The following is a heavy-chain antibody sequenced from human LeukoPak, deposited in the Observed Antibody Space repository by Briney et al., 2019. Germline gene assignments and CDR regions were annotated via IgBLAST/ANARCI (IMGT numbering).Heavy chain of an antibody. CDR1: GGSISSSSYY. Sequence: SETLSLTRTVSGGSISSSSYYWGWIRQPPGTGLEWIGSIYYSGSTYYNPSLKSRVTISVDTSKNQFSLKLSSVTAADTAVYYCARPRHSYGYYFDYWGQGTLVTVSS. CDR2: IYYSGST. D-gene: IGHD5-18*01. V-gene: IGHV4-39*01. CDR3: ARPRHSYGYYFDY. J-gene: IGHJ4*02.